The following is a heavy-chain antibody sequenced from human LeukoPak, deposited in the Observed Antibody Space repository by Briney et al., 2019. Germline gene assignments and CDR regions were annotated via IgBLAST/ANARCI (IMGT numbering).Heavy chain of an antibody. CDR2: IYHSGST. Sequence: SETLSHTCDVSGGSISSGGYSWSWIRQPPGKGLEWIGYIYHSGSTYYNPSLKSRVTISVDKSKNQFSLKLSSVTAADTAVYYCARGYGQLWFFDYWGQGTLVTVSS. D-gene: IGHD5-18*01. V-gene: IGHV4-30-2*01. CDR3: ARGYGQLWFFDY. CDR1: GGSISSGGYS. J-gene: IGHJ4*02.